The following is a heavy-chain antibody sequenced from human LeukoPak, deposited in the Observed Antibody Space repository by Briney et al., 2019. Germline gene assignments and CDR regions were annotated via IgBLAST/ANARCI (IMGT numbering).Heavy chain of an antibody. Sequence: ASVKVSCKASGYTFTSYGISWMRQAPGQGLEWMGWISAYNGNTNYAQKLKGRVTMTTDTSTSTAYMELRTLRTDDTAVYYCATARRYCSSTSCPNWFDPWGQGTLVTVSS. CDR2: ISAYNGNT. CDR3: ATARRYCSSTSCPNWFDP. D-gene: IGHD2-2*01. CDR1: GYTFTSYG. J-gene: IGHJ5*02. V-gene: IGHV1-18*01.